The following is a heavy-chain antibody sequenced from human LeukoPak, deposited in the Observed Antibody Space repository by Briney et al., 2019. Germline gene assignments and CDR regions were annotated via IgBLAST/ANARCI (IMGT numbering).Heavy chain of an antibody. CDR3: ARHPFATPFDY. J-gene: IGHJ4*02. Sequence: SETLSLTCTVSGGSISNYYWSWIRQPRGKGLEWIGYIYYTGDTNHNPSLKSRVTISIDTSKNQLSLTLHSVTAADTAVYYCARHPFATPFDYWGQGILVTVSS. V-gene: IGHV4-59*08. CDR2: IYYTGDT. CDR1: GGSISNYY. D-gene: IGHD2-15*01.